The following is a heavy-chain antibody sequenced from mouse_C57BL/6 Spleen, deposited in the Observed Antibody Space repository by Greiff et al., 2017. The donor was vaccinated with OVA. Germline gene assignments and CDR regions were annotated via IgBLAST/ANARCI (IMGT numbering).Heavy chain of an antibody. CDR2: IYPGNSDT. CDR1: GYTFPSYW. Sequence: EVQLQPSGTVLARPGASVKMSCKTSGYTFPSYWMHWVKQRPGQGLEWIGAIYPGNSDTSYNQKFKGKAKLTAVTSASTAYMELSSLTNEDSAVYYCTREGHYYGSSSYAMDYWGQGTSVTVSS. CDR3: TREGHYYGSSSYAMDY. J-gene: IGHJ4*01. V-gene: IGHV1-5*01. D-gene: IGHD1-1*01.